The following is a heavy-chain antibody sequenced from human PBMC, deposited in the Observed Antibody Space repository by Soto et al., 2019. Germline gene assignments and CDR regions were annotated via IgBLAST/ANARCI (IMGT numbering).Heavy chain of an antibody. CDR3: ARDRANWFDP. V-gene: IGHV3-33*01. CDR2: IWYDGSKQ. Sequence: QVQVVESGGGVVQPGRSLRLSCAVSGFTYTNYGMHWVRQAPGKGLEWVAVIWYDGSKQYYADSVKGRFTISRDNFKNTLDLQMNDLRAEDTGVYYCARDRANWFDPWGQGTLVTVSS. CDR1: GFTYTNYG. J-gene: IGHJ5*02.